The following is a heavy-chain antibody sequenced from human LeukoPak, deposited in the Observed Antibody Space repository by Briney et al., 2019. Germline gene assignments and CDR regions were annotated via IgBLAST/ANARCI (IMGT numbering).Heavy chain of an antibody. CDR2: ISGSGGST. Sequence: PGGSLRLSCAASGFTFSSYAMSWVRQAPGKGLEWVSAISGSGGSTYYADSVEGRFTISRDNSKNTLYLQMNSLRAEDTAVYYCAKDHCSSTSCYLYYFDYWGQGTLVTVSS. CDR1: GFTFSSYA. D-gene: IGHD2-2*01. V-gene: IGHV3-23*01. CDR3: AKDHCSSTSCYLYYFDY. J-gene: IGHJ4*02.